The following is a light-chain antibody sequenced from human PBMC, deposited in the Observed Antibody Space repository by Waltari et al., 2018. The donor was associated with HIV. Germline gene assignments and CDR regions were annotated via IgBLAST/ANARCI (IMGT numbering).Light chain of an antibody. CDR2: RNT. J-gene: IGLJ3*02. CDR3: AVWDDSLSGQV. V-gene: IGLV1-47*01. CDR1: TSNIGRNS. Sequence: QSVVTQSPSSSGTPGQRVTLSCSGSTSNIGRNSVYWYRHFSGTTPQRLIYRNTERPSGVPDRFSGSKSGTSASLVISGLRSEDEADYYCAVWDDSLSGQVFGGGTKLTVL.